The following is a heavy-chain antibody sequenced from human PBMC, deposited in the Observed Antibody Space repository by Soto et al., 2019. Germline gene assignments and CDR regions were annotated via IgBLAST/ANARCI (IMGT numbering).Heavy chain of an antibody. V-gene: IGHV5-10-1*01. Sequence: PAESLKISCKGSGYSFTSYWISWVRQMPGKGLEWMGRIDPSDSYTNYSPSFQGHVTISADKSISTAYLQWSSLKASDTAMYYCAGTSTQYYYYGMDVWGQGTTVTVSS. CDR1: GYSFTSYW. J-gene: IGHJ6*02. CDR3: AGTSTQYYYYGMDV. D-gene: IGHD3-3*02. CDR2: IDPSDSYT.